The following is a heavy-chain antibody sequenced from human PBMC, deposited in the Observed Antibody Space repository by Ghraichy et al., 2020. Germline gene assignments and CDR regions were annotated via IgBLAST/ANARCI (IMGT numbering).Heavy chain of an antibody. CDR3: ARGDRVATREYGMDV. Sequence: GGSLRLSCAASGFTFSDYWMNWVRQAPGKGLEWVASMHQDGSDKYYVDSMKGRFTISRDNAKNSLYLQINSLRAEDTAVYYCARGDRVATREYGMDVWGQGTTVTVSS. CDR2: MHQDGSDK. J-gene: IGHJ6*02. V-gene: IGHV3-7*01. CDR1: GFTFSDYW. D-gene: IGHD5-12*01.